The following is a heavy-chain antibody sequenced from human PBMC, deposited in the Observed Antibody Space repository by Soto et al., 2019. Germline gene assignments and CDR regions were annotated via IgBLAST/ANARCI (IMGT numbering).Heavy chain of an antibody. V-gene: IGHV3-23*01. CDR3: AQRDSGSCRSPPLINY. Sequence: EVQLLESGGGLVQPGGSLRLSCAASGFTFSSYSMTWVRQAPGKGLEWVASVGGGGDNTFYADSVKGRFTISRDDSQKTLYLPMKSLRAENTAVYFCAQRDSGSCRSPPLINYWGQGTLVTV. J-gene: IGHJ4*02. CDR2: VGGGGDNT. D-gene: IGHD3-10*01. CDR1: GFTFSSYS.